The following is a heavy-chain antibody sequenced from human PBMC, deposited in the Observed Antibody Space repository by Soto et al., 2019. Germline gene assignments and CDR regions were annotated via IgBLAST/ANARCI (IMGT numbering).Heavy chain of an antibody. CDR2: INSDGSST. Sequence: GGSLRLYCAASGFTFSSYWMHWVRQAPGKGLVWVSRINSDGSSTSYADSVKGRFTISRDNAKNTLYLQMNSLRAEDTAVYYCARSIASRPLDYWGQGTLVTVSS. J-gene: IGHJ4*02. D-gene: IGHD6-6*01. CDR3: ARSIASRPLDY. V-gene: IGHV3-74*01. CDR1: GFTFSSYW.